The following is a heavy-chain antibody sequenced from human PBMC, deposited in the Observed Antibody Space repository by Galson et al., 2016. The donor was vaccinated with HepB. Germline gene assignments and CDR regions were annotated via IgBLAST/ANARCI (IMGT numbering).Heavy chain of an antibody. J-gene: IGHJ6*02. D-gene: IGHD3-3*01. Sequence: SLRPSCAASGFTLSNYVMSWVRQAPGKGLEWVSGISDSDGSTNYADSVKGRFTISRDNSKNTLYLQMNSLRAEDTAVYYCAKDGSSSLRFLDLGRRKNYGMEVWGQGTTVTVSS. CDR3: AKDGSSSLRFLDLGRRKNYGMEV. CDR1: GFTLSNYV. V-gene: IGHV3-23*01. CDR2: ISDSDGST.